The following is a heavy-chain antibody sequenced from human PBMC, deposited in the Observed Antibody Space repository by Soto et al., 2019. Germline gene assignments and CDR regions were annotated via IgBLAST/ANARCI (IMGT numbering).Heavy chain of an antibody. J-gene: IGHJ4*01. D-gene: IGHD6-19*01. Sequence: AGGSLRLSCAASGLTFSNAWMSWVRQAPGKGLEWVGRIKSKTDGGTTDYAAPVKGRFTISRDDSKNTLYLQMNSLKTEDTAVYYCTTDYAVAGGVHWGHGTLVTVPS. CDR3: TTDYAVAGGVH. V-gene: IGHV3-15*01. CDR2: IKSKTDGGTT. CDR1: GLTFSNAW.